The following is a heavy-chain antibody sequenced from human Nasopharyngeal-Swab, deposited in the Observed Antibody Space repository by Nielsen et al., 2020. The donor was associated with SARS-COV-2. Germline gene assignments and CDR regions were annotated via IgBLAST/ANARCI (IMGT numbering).Heavy chain of an antibody. CDR1: GFTFSSYA. J-gene: IGHJ4*02. CDR2: ISYDGSNK. Sequence: GRSLRLSCAASGFTFSSYAMHWVRQAPGKGLEWVAVISYDGSNKYYADSVKGRFTISRDNSKNTLYLQMNSLRAEDTAVYYCARAAEYSSSVTPESTIISTPDFDYWGQGTLVTVSS. D-gene: IGHD6-6*01. V-gene: IGHV3-30-3*01. CDR3: ARAAEYSSSVTPESTIISTPDFDY.